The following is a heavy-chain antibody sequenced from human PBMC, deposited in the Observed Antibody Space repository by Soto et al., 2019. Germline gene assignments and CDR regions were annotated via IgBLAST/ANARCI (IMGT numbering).Heavy chain of an antibody. CDR2: INPNSGGT. J-gene: IGHJ4*02. V-gene: IGHV1-2*04. D-gene: IGHD2-15*01. CDR1: GYTFTGYY. Sequence: SVKVSCKASGYTFTGYYMHWVRQAPGQGLEWMGWINPNSGGTNYAQKFQGWVTMTRDTSISTAYMELSRLRSDDTAVYYCAGEGVVVGPGYPPPPLQYYFDYWGQGTLVTVSS. CDR3: AGEGVVVGPGYPPPPLQYYFDY.